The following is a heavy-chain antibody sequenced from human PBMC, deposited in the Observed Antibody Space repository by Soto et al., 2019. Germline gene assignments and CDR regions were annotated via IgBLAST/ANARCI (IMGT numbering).Heavy chain of an antibody. J-gene: IGHJ4*02. CDR2: ISYSESP. CDR1: GDSISSYY. D-gene: IGHD5-12*01. V-gene: IGHV4-59*08. CDR3: ARIPSGYEKLFEY. Sequence: SETLSLTCTVSGDSISSYYWSWIRQPPGKGLEWIGYISYSESPNYNPSLKSRVTISIDTSKSQFSLRLSSVTAADTAVYYCARIPSGYEKLFEYCGQGALLSVSS.